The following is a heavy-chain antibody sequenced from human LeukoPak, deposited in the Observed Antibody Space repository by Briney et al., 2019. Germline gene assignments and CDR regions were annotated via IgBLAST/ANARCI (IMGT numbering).Heavy chain of an antibody. J-gene: IGHJ4*02. V-gene: IGHV7-4-1*02. CDR3: ARAPYDSSGYYVY. Sequence: ASVKVSCKASGYTFTRYAMNWVRQAPGQGPEWMGRINTNTGNPTYAQGFTGRFVFSLDTSVSTAFLQITSLKAEDTAVYYCARAPYDSSGYYVYWGQGTLVTVSS. CDR1: GYTFTRYA. D-gene: IGHD3-22*01. CDR2: INTNTGNP.